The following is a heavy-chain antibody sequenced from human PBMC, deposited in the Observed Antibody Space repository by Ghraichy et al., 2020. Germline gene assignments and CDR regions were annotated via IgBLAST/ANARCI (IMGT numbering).Heavy chain of an antibody. CDR1: GFSFSNYF. CDR2: IKQDGSDK. CDR3: ARDKGLEASSGSLFDY. Sequence: GGSLRLSCAASGFSFSNYFMSWVRQAPGKGLEWVANIKQDGSDKLYADSVKGRFTISRDNAKNSLYLQMNSLRAEDTAVYYCARDKGLEASSGSLFDYWGQGTLVTVSS. J-gene: IGHJ4*02. V-gene: IGHV3-7*01. D-gene: IGHD6-19*01.